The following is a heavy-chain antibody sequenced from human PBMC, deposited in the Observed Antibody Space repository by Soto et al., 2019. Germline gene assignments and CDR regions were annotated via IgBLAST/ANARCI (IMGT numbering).Heavy chain of an antibody. CDR3: AREVVVVTAIYYYYYGMDV. Sequence: QVQLVQSGAEVKKPGASVKVSCKASGYTFTSYGISWVQQAPGQGLEWMGWISAYNGNTNYAQKLQGRVTMTTDTSTSTAYMELRSLRSDDTAVYYCAREVVVVTAIYYYYYGMDVWGQGTTVTVSS. V-gene: IGHV1-18*01. D-gene: IGHD2-21*02. CDR2: ISAYNGNT. J-gene: IGHJ6*02. CDR1: GYTFTSYG.